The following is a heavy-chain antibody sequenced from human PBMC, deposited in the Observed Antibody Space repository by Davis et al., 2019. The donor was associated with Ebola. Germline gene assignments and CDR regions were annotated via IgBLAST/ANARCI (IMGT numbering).Heavy chain of an antibody. CDR2: ISRYSKTI. CDR3: ARSGLSFGVVKYHYGMDA. D-gene: IGHD3-3*01. Sequence: GESLKISCAASGFSFSYYSMNWVRQAPGKGLEWISFISRYSKTIHYADSVKGRFTISRDNSKNTIYLQMNSLRGEDTAVYYCARSGLSFGVVKYHYGMDAWGQGTLVTVSS. V-gene: IGHV3-48*01. CDR1: GFSFSYYS. J-gene: IGHJ5*02.